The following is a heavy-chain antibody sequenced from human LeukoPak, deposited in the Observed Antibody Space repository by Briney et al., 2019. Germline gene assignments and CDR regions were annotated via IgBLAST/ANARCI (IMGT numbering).Heavy chain of an antibody. D-gene: IGHD6-13*01. Sequence: ASVKVSCKASGGTFSSYAISWVRQAPGQGLEWMGRIIPILGIANYAQKFQGRVTITADNSTSTAYMELSSLRSEDTAVYYCARDRQQLVPHFDYWGQGTLVTVSS. CDR2: IIPILGIA. J-gene: IGHJ4*02. CDR1: GGTFSSYA. CDR3: ARDRQQLVPHFDY. V-gene: IGHV1-69*04.